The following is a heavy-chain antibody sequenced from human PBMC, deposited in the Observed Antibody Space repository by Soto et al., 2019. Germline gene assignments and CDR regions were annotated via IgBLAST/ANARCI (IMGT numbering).Heavy chain of an antibody. CDR1: GGSFSGYY. V-gene: IGHV4-34*01. J-gene: IGHJ4*02. Sequence: QVQLQQWGAGLLKPSETLSLTCAVYGGSFSGYYWSWIRQPPGEGLEWIGEINHSGSTNYNPSLKSRVTISVDTSKNQFSLKLSSVAAADTAVYYCARIVDYYGSGRIDYWGQGTLVTVSS. CDR2: INHSGST. D-gene: IGHD3-10*01. CDR3: ARIVDYYGSGRIDY.